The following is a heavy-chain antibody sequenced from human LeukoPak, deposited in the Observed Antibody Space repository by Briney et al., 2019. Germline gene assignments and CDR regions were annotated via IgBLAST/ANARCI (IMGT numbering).Heavy chain of an antibody. J-gene: IGHJ6*03. V-gene: IGHV3-23*01. D-gene: IGHD5-18*01. Sequence: PGGTLRLSCAASGFTFSNYGMTWVRQAPGKGLEWVSTISVNVSSTYYADSVKGRFTISRDNSKNTLYLQMNSLRAEDTAVYYCAKDGPPMDTAMAPHYYYYYMDVWGKGTTVTISS. CDR3: AKDGPPMDTAMAPHYYYYYMDV. CDR1: GFTFSNYG. CDR2: ISVNVSST.